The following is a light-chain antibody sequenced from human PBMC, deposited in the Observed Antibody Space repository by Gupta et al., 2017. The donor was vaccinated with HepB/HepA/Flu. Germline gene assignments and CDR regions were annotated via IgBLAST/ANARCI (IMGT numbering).Light chain of an antibody. CDR2: DVN. J-gene: IGLJ1*01. Sequence: QFALTQPRSVSGSPGQSVAVSCAVSSSNVGAYNYVFWYQQHPGKAPKLIIYDVNKRPSGVPDRFSGSKSDNTASLTISGLQAEDESDYYCCSYAGSDTYIFGTGTTVTVL. CDR3: CSYAGSDTYI. V-gene: IGLV2-11*01. CDR1: SSNVGAYNY.